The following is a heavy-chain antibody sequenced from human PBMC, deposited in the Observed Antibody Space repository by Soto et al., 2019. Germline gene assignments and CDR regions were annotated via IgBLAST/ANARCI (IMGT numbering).Heavy chain of an antibody. CDR1: GGTFSSYA. CDR2: IIPIFGTA. CDR3: ARCFNYYVMDV. J-gene: IGHJ6*02. V-gene: IGHV1-69*13. Sequence: VASVKVSCKASGGTFSSYAISWVRQAPGQGLEWMGGIIPIFGTANYAQKFQGRVTITADESTSTAYMELSSLRSEDTAVYYRARCFNYYVMDVWAQGTTVPVSS.